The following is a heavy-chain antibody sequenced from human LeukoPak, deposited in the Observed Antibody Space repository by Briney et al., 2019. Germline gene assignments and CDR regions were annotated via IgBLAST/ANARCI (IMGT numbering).Heavy chain of an antibody. D-gene: IGHD1-26*01. CDR1: GVSFSANS. CDR2: ITHTGSA. Sequence: PSETLSLTCAVSGVSFSANSWSWIRQPPGKGLEWIGEITHTGSATYNPSLKSRVTISVDTSKNQFSLNLSSVTAADTAVYYCATIVGSTKVDDWGQGTLVTVSS. J-gene: IGHJ4*02. V-gene: IGHV4-34*01. CDR3: ATIVGSTKVDD.